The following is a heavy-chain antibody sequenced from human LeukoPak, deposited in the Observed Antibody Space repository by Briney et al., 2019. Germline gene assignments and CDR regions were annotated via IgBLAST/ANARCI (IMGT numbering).Heavy chain of an antibody. V-gene: IGHV4-4*07. J-gene: IGHJ5*02. Sequence: SETLSLTCTVSGGSISSYYWSWIRQPAGKGLEWIGRIYTSGSTNYNPSLKSRVTMSVDTSKNLFSLKLSSVTAADTAVYYCARDRVVRGVIITVRYNWFDPWGQGTLVTVSS. CDR1: GGSISSYY. CDR2: IYTSGST. CDR3: ARDRVVRGVIITVRYNWFDP. D-gene: IGHD3-10*01.